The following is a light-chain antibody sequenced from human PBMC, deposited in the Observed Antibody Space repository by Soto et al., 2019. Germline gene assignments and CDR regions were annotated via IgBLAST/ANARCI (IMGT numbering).Light chain of an antibody. CDR3: LQYNNWPPWT. V-gene: IGKV3-15*01. CDR2: GAS. Sequence: EIVMTQSPATLSVSPGERATLSCRASQSVSSNLAWYQQKPCQAPRLLIYGASTRATGIPARFSGSGSGTEFTLTISSLQSEDFAVYYCLQYNNWPPWTFGPGTKVEMK. J-gene: IGKJ1*01. CDR1: QSVSSN.